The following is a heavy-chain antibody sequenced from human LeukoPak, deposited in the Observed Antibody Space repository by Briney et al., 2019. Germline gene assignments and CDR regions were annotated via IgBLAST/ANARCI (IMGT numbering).Heavy chain of an antibody. V-gene: IGHV1-2*02. J-gene: IGHJ1*01. CDR1: GYTFTSYA. CDR3: ARDLPFEGILEWLLEY. CDR2: VNPNSGGT. D-gene: IGHD3-3*01. Sequence: GASVKVSCKASGYTFTSYAMHWVRQAPGQGLEWMGWVNPNSGGTNYAQKFQGRVTMTRDTSISTAYMELSRLRSDDTAVYYCARDLPFEGILEWLLEYWGQGTLVTVTS.